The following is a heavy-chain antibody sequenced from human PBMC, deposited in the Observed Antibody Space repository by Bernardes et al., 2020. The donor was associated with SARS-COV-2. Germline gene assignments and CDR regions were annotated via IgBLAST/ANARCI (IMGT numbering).Heavy chain of an antibody. CDR1: VFTFSSYG. D-gene: IGHD3-10*01. J-gene: IGHJ4*02. Sequence: GSLRLSCAASVFTFSSYGMHWVRPAPGKGLEWVAVISDDGTIQYYEDSVKGRFTISRDNSKNTLYLQMNSLRTEDTAVYYCAKGGFGELLSQFDYWGQGTLVTVSS. CDR3: AKGGFGELLSQFDY. CDR2: ISDDGTIQ. V-gene: IGHV3-30*18.